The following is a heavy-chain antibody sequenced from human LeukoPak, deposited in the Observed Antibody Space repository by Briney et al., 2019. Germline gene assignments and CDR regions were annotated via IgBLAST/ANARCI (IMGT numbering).Heavy chain of an antibody. CDR1: GFTFDDYG. V-gene: IGHV3-20*01. CDR2: INWNGGST. J-gene: IGHJ4*02. Sequence: GGSLRLSCAASGFTFDDYGLTWVRQAPGKGLEWVSGINWNGGSTGYADSVKGRFTISRDNAKNSLYLQMNSLRAEDTALYHCATNSYGLPSDYWGQGTLVTVSS. D-gene: IGHD5-18*01. CDR3: ATNSYGLPSDY.